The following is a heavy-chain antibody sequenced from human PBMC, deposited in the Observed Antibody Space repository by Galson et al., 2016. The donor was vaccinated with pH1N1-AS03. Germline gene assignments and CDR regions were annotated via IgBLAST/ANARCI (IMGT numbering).Heavy chain of an antibody. J-gene: IGHJ4*02. CDR1: GYSFSNYW. V-gene: IGHV5-51*03. Sequence: QSGAEVKKPGESLRVSCTGYGYSFSNYWIGWVRQLPGKGLERMGFIYCGDSDTRYGPSFQGRVTFSADKSTNTAYLQWSRLQASDTAIYYCARVIPVAGFHFDSWGQGTLVTVSS. D-gene: IGHD6-19*01. CDR2: IYCGDSDT. CDR3: ARVIPVAGFHFDS.